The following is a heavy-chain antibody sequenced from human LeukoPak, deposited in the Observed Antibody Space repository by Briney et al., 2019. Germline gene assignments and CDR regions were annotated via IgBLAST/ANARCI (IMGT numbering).Heavy chain of an antibody. J-gene: IGHJ4*02. CDR1: GFTFTSYT. CDR2: ISSSNYI. V-gene: IGHV3-21*01. CDR3: ARDGGAAYFDY. D-gene: IGHD3-16*01. Sequence: GGSLRLTCAASGFTFTSYTMNWVRQAPGKGLEWVSSISSSNYIYYADSVKGRFTISRDNAKNSLYLQMNSLRAEDTAVYYCARDGGAAYFDYWGQGTVVTVSS.